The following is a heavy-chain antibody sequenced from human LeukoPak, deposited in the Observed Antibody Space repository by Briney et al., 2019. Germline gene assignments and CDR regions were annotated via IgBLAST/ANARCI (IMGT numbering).Heavy chain of an antibody. V-gene: IGHV4-30-4*01. CDR3: ARGYSSSWSTRFDY. J-gene: IGHJ4*02. CDR2: IYYSGST. CDR1: GGSISSGDYY. Sequence: PSQTLSLTCTVSGGSISSGDYYWSWIRQPPGKGLEWIGYIYYSGSTYYNPSLKSRVTISVDTSKNQFSLKLSSVTAADTTVYYCARGYSSSWSTRFDYWGQGTLVTVSS. D-gene: IGHD6-13*01.